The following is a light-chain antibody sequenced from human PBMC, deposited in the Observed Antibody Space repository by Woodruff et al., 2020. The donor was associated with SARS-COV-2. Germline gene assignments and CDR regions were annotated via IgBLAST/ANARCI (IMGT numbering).Light chain of an antibody. V-gene: IGLV2-14*01. Sequence: GTSSDVGGYNYVSWYQQHPGKAPKLMIYEVSNRPSGVSNRFSGSKSGNTASLTISGLQAEDEADYYCSSYTSSSTPYVFGTGT. CDR1: SSDVGGYNY. CDR3: SSYTSSSTPYV. CDR2: EVS. J-gene: IGLJ1*01.